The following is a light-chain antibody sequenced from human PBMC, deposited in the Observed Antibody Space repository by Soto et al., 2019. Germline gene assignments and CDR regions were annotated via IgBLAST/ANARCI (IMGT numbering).Light chain of an antibody. CDR3: QQSNNWPPIT. CDR2: VAS. Sequence: EIVLTQSPATLSLSPGERATVYCRASQSVSSSYLAWYQQKPGQAPRLLIYVASTRATGIPDRFSGSGSGTDFTLTISSLQSEDFAVYYCQQSNNWPPITVGPVTRLDIK. J-gene: IGKJ5*01. V-gene: IGKV3D-20*02. CDR1: QSVSSSY.